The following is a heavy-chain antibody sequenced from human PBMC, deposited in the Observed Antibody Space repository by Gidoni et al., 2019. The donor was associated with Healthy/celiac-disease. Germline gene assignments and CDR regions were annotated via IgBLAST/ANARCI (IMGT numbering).Heavy chain of an antibody. J-gene: IGHJ6*02. Sequence: QVQLQQWGAGLLKPSETLSLTCAVYGGSFSGYYWSWIRQPPGKGLAWIGEINHSGSTNYNPSLKSRVTISVDTSKNQFSLKLSSVTAADTAVYYCARGGGTATKTTYYYYYGMDVWGQGTTVTVSS. CDR3: ARGGGTATKTTYYYYYGMDV. V-gene: IGHV4-34*01. CDR1: GGSFSGYY. CDR2: INHSGST. D-gene: IGHD1-7*01.